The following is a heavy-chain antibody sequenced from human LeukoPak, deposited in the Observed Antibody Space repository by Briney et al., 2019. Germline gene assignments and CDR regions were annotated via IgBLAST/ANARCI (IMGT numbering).Heavy chain of an antibody. CDR2: ISGYNGKT. CDR1: GYTFNNYG. D-gene: IGHD3-10*01. CDR3: ARDHEARLLWFGDLQP. J-gene: IGHJ5*02. Sequence: ASVKVSCKASGYTFNNYGISWVRQAPGQGLEWMGWISGYNGKTNYAQKLQGRVTMTTDTSTSTAYMELRSLRSDDTAVYYCARDHEARLLWFGDLQPWGQGTLVTVSS. V-gene: IGHV1-18*01.